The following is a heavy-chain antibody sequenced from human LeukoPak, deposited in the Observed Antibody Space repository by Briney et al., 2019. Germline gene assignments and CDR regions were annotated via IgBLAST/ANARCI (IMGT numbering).Heavy chain of an antibody. V-gene: IGHV3-11*05. CDR1: GGSISGSSYY. Sequence: LSLTCTVSGGSISGSSYYWGWIRQPPGKGLEWVSYISSSSRYTNFADSVKGRFTISRDNAKNSLYLQMKSLRAEDTAVYYCARAISSSYPAAFDIWGQGTMVTVSS. CDR2: ISSSSRYT. D-gene: IGHD6-13*01. CDR3: ARAISSSYPAAFDI. J-gene: IGHJ3*02.